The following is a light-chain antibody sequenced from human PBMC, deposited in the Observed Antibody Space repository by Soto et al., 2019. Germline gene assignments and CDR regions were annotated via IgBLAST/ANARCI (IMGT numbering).Light chain of an antibody. Sequence: DIQMTQSPSSLSVSVGDRVTITCQASQDINNYLNWYQHKPGKAPKLLIYDASYLERGVPSRFSGSGSGTDFTFTISSLQPEDIATYYCQQYDNLHITFGQGTRLDIK. V-gene: IGKV1-33*01. CDR1: QDINNY. CDR2: DAS. J-gene: IGKJ5*01. CDR3: QQYDNLHIT.